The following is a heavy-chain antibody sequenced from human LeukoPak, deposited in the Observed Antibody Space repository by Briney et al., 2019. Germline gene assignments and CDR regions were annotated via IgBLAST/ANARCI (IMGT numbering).Heavy chain of an antibody. D-gene: IGHD3-10*01. V-gene: IGHV1-69*13. CDR2: IIPIFGTA. CDR1: GGTFSSYA. CDR3: ARVLRFGDPYYFDY. J-gene: IGHJ4*02. Sequence: SVKVSCKDSGGTFSSYANSWVRQAPGQGIEWTGGIIPIFGTANYTQKFQGRVTITADESTSTAYMELSSLRSEDTAVYYCARVLRFGDPYYFDYWGQGTLVTVSS.